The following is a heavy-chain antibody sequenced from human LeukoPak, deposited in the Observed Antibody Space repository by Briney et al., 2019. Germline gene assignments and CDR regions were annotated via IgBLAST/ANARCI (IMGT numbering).Heavy chain of an antibody. Sequence: PGGSLRLSCAASGFTFSSYGMHWVRQAPGKGLEWVAVIWYGGSNKYYADSVKGRFTNSRDNSKNTLYLQMNSLRAEDTAVYYCAKDLAPYGSGNYYYYMDVWGKGTTVTVSS. D-gene: IGHD3-10*01. CDR3: AKDLAPYGSGNYYYYMDV. V-gene: IGHV3-30*02. CDR1: GFTFSSYG. J-gene: IGHJ6*03. CDR2: IWYGGSNK.